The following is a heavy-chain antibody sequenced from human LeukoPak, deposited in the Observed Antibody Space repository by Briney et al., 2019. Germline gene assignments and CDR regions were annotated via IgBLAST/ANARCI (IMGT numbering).Heavy chain of an antibody. Sequence: TGGSLRLSCAASGFTFSNYAMSWVRQAPGKGLEWVSCISDTGGATYYADSVKGRFTISRDNSKNTLSLQVNSLRADDTALYYCAKGIRSTGYYPFDYWGQGTLVTVSS. D-gene: IGHD3-22*01. V-gene: IGHV3-23*01. CDR3: AKGIRSTGYYPFDY. J-gene: IGHJ4*02. CDR1: GFTFSNYA. CDR2: ISDTGGAT.